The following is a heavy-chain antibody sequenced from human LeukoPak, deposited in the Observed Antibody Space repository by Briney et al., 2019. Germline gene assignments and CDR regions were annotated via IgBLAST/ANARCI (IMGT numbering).Heavy chain of an antibody. V-gene: IGHV4-4*02. CDR1: GDSISNNNW. Sequence: SETLSLTCAVSGDSISNNNWWSWVRQTPGEGLEWIGEIHHSGRTNHNPTLEGRVTISADKSKNQVSLMVRYMTAADTAVYYCVRDPGAGIETLDYWGQGTLVTVSS. CDR3: VRDPGAGIETLDY. J-gene: IGHJ4*02. D-gene: IGHD6-19*01. CDR2: IHHSGRT.